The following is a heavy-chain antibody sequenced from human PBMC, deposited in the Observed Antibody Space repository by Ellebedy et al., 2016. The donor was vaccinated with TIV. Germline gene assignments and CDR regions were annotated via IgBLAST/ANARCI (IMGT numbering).Heavy chain of an antibody. CDR3: AKVGTIVGARRAFDV. CDR1: GYTFTGYH. V-gene: IGHV1-2*02. Sequence: AASVKVSCKASGYTFTGYHMHWVRQAPGQGLEWMGWINPNSGVTDYPQNFQGRVTMTRDTSTSTVYMELTRLRSDDTAVYYCAKVGTIVGARRAFDVWGQGTVVTVSS. J-gene: IGHJ3*01. CDR2: INPNSGVT. D-gene: IGHD1-26*01.